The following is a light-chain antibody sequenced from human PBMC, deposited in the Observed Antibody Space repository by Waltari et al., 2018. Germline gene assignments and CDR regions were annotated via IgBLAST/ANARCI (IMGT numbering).Light chain of an antibody. CDR3: HQSSSWPIT. V-gene: IGKV6-21*01. CDR1: PSVGNS. Sequence: ELVLTQSAHFHSVTPTEQVTITCRASPSVGNSLHWSQQKPAQSPKLLIKCASQPFPGVPARFSGSGSGTDFTLTINSLEAEDAATYYCHQSSSWPITFGQGTRLDIK. J-gene: IGKJ5*01. CDR2: CAS.